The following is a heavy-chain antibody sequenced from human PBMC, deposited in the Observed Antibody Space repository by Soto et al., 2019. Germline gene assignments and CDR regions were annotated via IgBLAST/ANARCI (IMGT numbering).Heavy chain of an antibody. CDR2: IIPIFGTA. CDR1: GGTFSSYA. Sequence: QVQLVQSGAEVKKPGSSVKVSCKASGGTFSSYAISWVRQAPGQGLEWMGGIIPIFGTANYAQKFQGRVRITAGESTCTAYMGLSSLRSEDTAVYYCARDRDPYYYGSGRLNWFDPWGQGTLVTVSS. V-gene: IGHV1-69*12. CDR3: ARDRDPYYYGSGRLNWFDP. J-gene: IGHJ5*02. D-gene: IGHD3-10*01.